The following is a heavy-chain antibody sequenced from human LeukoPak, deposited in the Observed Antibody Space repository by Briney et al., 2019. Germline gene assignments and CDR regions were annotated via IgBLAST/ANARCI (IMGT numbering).Heavy chain of an antibody. D-gene: IGHD3-10*01. CDR2: IYYSGST. J-gene: IGHJ4*02. CDR1: GGSISSGGYY. Sequence: PSETLSLTCTVSGGSISSGGYYWRWIRQHPGKGLEWIGYIYYSGSTYYNPSLKSRVTISVDTSKNQFSLKLSSVTAADTAVYYCTAMVRGVIISYFDYWAQGTLVTVSS. V-gene: IGHV4-31*03. CDR3: TAMVRGVIISYFDY.